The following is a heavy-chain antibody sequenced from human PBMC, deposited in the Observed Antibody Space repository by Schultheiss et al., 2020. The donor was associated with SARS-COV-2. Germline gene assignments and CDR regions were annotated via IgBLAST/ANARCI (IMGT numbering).Heavy chain of an antibody. CDR1: GYTFTGYY. Sequence: ASLKVSCKASGYTFTGYYMHWVRQAPGQGLEWMGWINPNSGGTNYAQKFQGRVTMTRDTSISTAYMELSRLRSDDTAVYYCARVLGDSSGWYSRGGWFDPWGQGTLVTVSS. D-gene: IGHD6-19*01. CDR2: INPNSGGT. V-gene: IGHV1-2*02. J-gene: IGHJ5*02. CDR3: ARVLGDSSGWYSRGGWFDP.